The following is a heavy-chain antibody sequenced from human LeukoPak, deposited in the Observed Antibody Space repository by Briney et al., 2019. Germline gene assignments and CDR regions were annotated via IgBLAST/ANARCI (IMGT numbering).Heavy chain of an antibody. Sequence: PETLSLTCTVSAGSISSSRYYWGWIRHPPGKGLEWIGSFYYSGSTYYKPSLKSRVTISVDTSKNQFALKLSAVTAADTAVYYCARGRSRGNWFDPWGQGTLVTVSS. D-gene: IGHD6-6*01. CDR3: ARGRSRGNWFDP. J-gene: IGHJ5*02. CDR2: FYYSGST. CDR1: AGSISSSRYY. V-gene: IGHV4-39*06.